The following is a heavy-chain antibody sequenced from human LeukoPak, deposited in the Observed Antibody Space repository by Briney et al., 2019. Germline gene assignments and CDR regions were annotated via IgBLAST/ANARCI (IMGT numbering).Heavy chain of an antibody. Sequence: SQTLSLTCSVSGDSITSSGYYWSWIRQHPGKGLEWIGYIYYSGSTYYNSSLKSRVTISVDTSKNQFSLKLNSLTAADTAVYYCARGSSPFDYWGQGTLVTVSS. J-gene: IGHJ4*02. CDR2: IYYSGST. CDR1: GDSITSSGYY. V-gene: IGHV4-31*03. CDR3: ARGSSPFDY.